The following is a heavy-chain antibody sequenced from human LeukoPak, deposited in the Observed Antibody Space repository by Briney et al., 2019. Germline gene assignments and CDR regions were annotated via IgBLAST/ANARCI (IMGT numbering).Heavy chain of an antibody. J-gene: IGHJ4*02. D-gene: IGHD5-18*01. CDR2: ISATGGTT. CDR1: GFTFSSYA. CDR3: AKGTGYSYAYSFDY. V-gene: IGHV3-23*01. Sequence: GRSLRLSCAASGFTFSSYAMHWVRQAPGKGLEWVSLISATGGTTYYADSVKGRFTISRDNSKNTLYLQMISLRAEDTALYYCAKGTGYSYAYSFDYWGQGTLVTVSS.